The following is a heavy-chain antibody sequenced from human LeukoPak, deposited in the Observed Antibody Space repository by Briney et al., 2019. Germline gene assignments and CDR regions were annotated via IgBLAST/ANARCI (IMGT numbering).Heavy chain of an antibody. CDR1: GGSISSYY. J-gene: IGHJ4*02. Sequence: SETLSLTCTVAGGSISSYYWSWVRQPPGEGLEWVGYIYYRGSTNYNPSLKSRVTISVDTSKNQFSLKLSSVTAADTAVYYCARDRCSGGSCYSDYWGQGTLVTVSS. CDR2: IYYRGST. V-gene: IGHV4-59*01. CDR3: ARDRCSGGSCYSDY. D-gene: IGHD2-15*01.